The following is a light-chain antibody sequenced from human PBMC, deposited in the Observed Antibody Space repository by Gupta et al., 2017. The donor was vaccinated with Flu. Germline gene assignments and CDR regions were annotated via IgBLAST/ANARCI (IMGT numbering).Light chain of an antibody. CDR1: QSRLYSPNNKNY. CDR2: WGS. CDR3: QQADRTPLT. Sequence: DIVMTHSPHPPSVSLPGRPTINCTPYQSRLYSPNNKNYLAWYQQKPGQPPKLLIYWGSTRASGVPDRFSCSGSGTXLTLTIXSLQAEDVAVYYCQQADRTPLTFGXGTRLEIK. V-gene: IGKV4-1*01. J-gene: IGKJ4*01.